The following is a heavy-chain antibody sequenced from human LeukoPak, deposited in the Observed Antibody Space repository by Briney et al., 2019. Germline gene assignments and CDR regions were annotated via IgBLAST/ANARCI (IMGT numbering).Heavy chain of an antibody. CDR2: INPNSGGT. CDR1: GYTFTSYA. V-gene: IGHV1-2*02. Sequence: ASVKVSCKASGYTFTSYAMHWVRQAPGQGLEWMGWINPNSGGTNYAQKFQGRVTMARDTSISTAYMELSRLTSDDTAVYYCARDCSSTSCLTYWGQGTLVTVSS. CDR3: ARDCSSTSCLTY. J-gene: IGHJ4*02. D-gene: IGHD2-2*01.